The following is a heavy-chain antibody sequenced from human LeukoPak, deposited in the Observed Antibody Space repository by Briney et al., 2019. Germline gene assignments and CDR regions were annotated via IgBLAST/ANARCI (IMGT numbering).Heavy chain of an antibody. J-gene: IGHJ4*02. CDR3: ARVTMIVASDAFGY. D-gene: IGHD3-22*01. V-gene: IGHV4-38-2*01. Sequence: PSETLSLTCAVSGYSISSGYYWGWIRQPPGKGLEWIGSIYHSGSTYYNPSLKSRVTISVDTSKNQFSLKLSSVTAADTAVYYCARVTMIVASDAFGYWGQGTLVTVSS. CDR2: IYHSGST. CDR1: GYSISSGYY.